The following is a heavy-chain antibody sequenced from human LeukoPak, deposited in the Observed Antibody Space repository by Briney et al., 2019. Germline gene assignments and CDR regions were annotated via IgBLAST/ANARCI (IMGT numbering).Heavy chain of an antibody. CDR3: ARSPVRRSWFDP. V-gene: IGHV4-39*01. D-gene: IGHD4-17*01. CDR2: IYYTGRT. CDR1: GGSISSSSHS. J-gene: IGHJ5*02. Sequence: SETLSLTCTVSGGSISSSSHSWGWIRQPPGKGLEWTGTIYYTGRTYYNPSLESRLTISVDTSKNQFSLKLSSVTAADTAVYYCARSPVRRSWFDPWGQGTLVTVSS.